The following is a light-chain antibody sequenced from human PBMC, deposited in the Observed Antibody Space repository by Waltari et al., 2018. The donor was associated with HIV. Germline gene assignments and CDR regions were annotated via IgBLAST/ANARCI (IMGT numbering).Light chain of an antibody. J-gene: IGKJ1*01. CDR1: QTISSY. Sequence: DIQMTQSPSSLSASVGDRVTITCRASQTISSYLNWYQQKPGKAPKLLIYAASSLQSGVPSRFSASGSGTDFTLTISNLQREDVATYYCQQSSSAPPWTFGQGTKVEVK. CDR3: QQSSSAPPWT. V-gene: IGKV1-39*01. CDR2: AAS.